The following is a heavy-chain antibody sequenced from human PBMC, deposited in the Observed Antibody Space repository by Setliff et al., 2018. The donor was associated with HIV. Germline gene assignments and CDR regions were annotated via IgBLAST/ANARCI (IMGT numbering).Heavy chain of an antibody. CDR3: ASEAWTSYRSSSGYYYCYMDV. Sequence: NPSETLSLTCTVSGDSVSSASYYWSWIRQPPGKGLEWIGYIYYSGTTKYNPSLKSRVTISVDTSKNQFSLKLSSVTAADTAVYYCASEAWTSYRSSSGYYYCYMDVWGKGTTVTVSS. CDR1: GDSVSSASYY. V-gene: IGHV4-61*01. D-gene: IGHD6-6*01. CDR2: IYYSGTT. J-gene: IGHJ6*03.